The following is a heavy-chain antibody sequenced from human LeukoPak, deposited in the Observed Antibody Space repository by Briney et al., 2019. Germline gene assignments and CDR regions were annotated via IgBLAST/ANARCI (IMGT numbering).Heavy chain of an antibody. V-gene: IGHV1-69*01. Sequence: SVKVSCKASGGTFSSYAISWVRQAPGQGLEWMGGIIPIFGTANYAQKFQGRVTITADESTSTAYMELSSLRSEDAAVYYCARVAEDYDILTGYYPLYYWGQGTLVTVSS. D-gene: IGHD3-9*01. J-gene: IGHJ4*02. CDR1: GGTFSSYA. CDR3: ARVAEDYDILTGYYPLYY. CDR2: IIPIFGTA.